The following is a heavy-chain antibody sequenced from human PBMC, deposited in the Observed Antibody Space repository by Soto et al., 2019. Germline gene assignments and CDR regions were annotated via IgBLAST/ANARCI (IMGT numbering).Heavy chain of an antibody. V-gene: IGHV1-69*06. J-gene: IGHJ6*02. CDR2: SIPIYGTA. D-gene: IGHD5-12*01. CDR1: GGTFSSYA. Sequence: QVQLVQSGAEVKKPGSSVKVSCKASGGTFSSYAISWVRQAPGQGLEWMGGSIPIYGTANYAQKFQGRVTITADKSTSTAYMELSSLRSEDTAVYYCARGGYSGYALGMDVWGQGTTVTVSS. CDR3: ARGGYSGYALGMDV.